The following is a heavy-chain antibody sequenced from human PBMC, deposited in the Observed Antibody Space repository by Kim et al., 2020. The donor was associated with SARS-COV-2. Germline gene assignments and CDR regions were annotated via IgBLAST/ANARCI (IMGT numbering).Heavy chain of an antibody. CDR2: IIPIFGTA. D-gene: IGHD3-10*01. Sequence: SVKVSCKASGGTFSSYAISWVRQAPGQGLEWMGGIIPIFGTANYAQKFQGRVTITADESTSTAYMELSSLRSEDTAVYYCASCYYGSGSYYSLERYYYYGMDVWGQGTTVTVSS. J-gene: IGHJ6*02. CDR3: ASCYYGSGSYYSLERYYYYGMDV. V-gene: IGHV1-69*13. CDR1: GGTFSSYA.